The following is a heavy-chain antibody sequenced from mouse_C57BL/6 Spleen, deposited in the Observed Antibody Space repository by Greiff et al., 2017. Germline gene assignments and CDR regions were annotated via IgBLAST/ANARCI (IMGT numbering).Heavy chain of an antibody. CDR2: ISSGGDYI. J-gene: IGHJ1*03. Sequence: EVKVVESGEGLVKPGGSLKLSCAASGFTFSSYAMSWVRQTPEKRLEWVAYISSGGDYIYYADTVKGRFTISRDNARNTLYLQMSSLKSEDTAMYYCTRDGNYSNWYFDVWGTGTTVTVSS. CDR1: GFTFSSYA. V-gene: IGHV5-9-1*02. CDR3: TRDGNYSNWYFDV. D-gene: IGHD2-5*01.